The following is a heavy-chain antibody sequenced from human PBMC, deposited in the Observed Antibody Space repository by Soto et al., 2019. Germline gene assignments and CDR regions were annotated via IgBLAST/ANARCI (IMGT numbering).Heavy chain of an antibody. J-gene: IGHJ4*02. CDR2: TYYRSKWYS. CDR1: GDSVSSTSAA. D-gene: IGHD6-19*01. Sequence: SQTLSLTCAISGDSVSSTSAAWSWIRQSPSRGLEWLGRTYYRSKWYSDYAISVKSRITINPDTSKNQFSLQLNSVTPEDTAVYCCARGSYYRGWVWGQGILVTVSS. CDR3: ARGSYYRGWV. V-gene: IGHV6-1*01.